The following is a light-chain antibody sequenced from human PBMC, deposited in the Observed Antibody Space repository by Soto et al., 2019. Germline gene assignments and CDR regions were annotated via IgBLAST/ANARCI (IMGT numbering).Light chain of an antibody. CDR3: QQYDSTPGT. CDR2: WAS. Sequence: DIVMTQSPDSLAVSLVERATINCKSSQSVLYSSNNKNYLAWYQQKPGQPPKLLIYWASTRESGVPDRFRGSGSGTDFTLTISSLAAEDVAVYYCQQYDSTPGTFGQGTKVEIK. V-gene: IGKV4-1*01. CDR1: QSVLYSSNNKNY. J-gene: IGKJ1*01.